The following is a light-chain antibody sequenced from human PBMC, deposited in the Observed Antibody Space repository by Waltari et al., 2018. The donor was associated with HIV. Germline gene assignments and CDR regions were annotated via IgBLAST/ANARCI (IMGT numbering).Light chain of an antibody. Sequence: QSALTQPASVSGSPGQSITISCTGTNSDIGTYNYLPWYQQHPGTAPKLIIYEVTNRPSGVSTRFSGSKSGNTASLIISGLQAEDEADYFCSSYASTRSLIFGGGTELTVL. J-gene: IGLJ2*01. CDR2: EVT. V-gene: IGLV2-14*03. CDR3: SSYASTRSLI. CDR1: NSDIGTYNY.